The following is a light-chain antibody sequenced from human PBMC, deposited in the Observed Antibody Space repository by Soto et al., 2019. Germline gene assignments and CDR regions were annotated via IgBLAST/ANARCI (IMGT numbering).Light chain of an antibody. Sequence: QYALTQPASVSGSPGQSITISCTGTSSDVGSYNLVSWYQQHPGKAPKLMIYEGSKRPSGVSNRFSGSKSGITASLTIAGLQDEDEADYYCCSYAGSSTWVFGGGTKLTVL. CDR1: SSDVGSYNL. V-gene: IGLV2-23*01. CDR2: EGS. J-gene: IGLJ3*02. CDR3: CSYAGSSTWV.